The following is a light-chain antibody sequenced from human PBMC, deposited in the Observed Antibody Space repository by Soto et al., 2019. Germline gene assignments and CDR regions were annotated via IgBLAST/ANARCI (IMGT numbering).Light chain of an antibody. CDR1: QSFSGH. CDR3: QQRSNWPFSLT. CDR2: DAS. Sequence: EIVLTQSPATLPLSPGERATLSCRASQSFSGHLAWYQQKPGQAPSLLIYDASNRAAGIPARISGSGSGTDFTLTISSLEPEDFVLYHCQQRSNWPFSLTFGGGTKVEIK. V-gene: IGKV3-11*01. J-gene: IGKJ4*01.